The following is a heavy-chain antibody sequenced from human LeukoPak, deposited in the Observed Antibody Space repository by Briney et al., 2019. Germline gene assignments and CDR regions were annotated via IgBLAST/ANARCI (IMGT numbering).Heavy chain of an antibody. Sequence: XXXXXRQXXGXGXEWMGWMNPNSGNTGYAQKFQGRVTMTRNTSISTAYMALSSLRSEDTAVYYCARGPARTAEYFQHWGQGTLVTVSS. CDR1: X. V-gene: IGHV1-8*01. D-gene: IGHD3/OR15-3a*01. J-gene: IGHJ1*01. CDR2: MNPNSGNT. CDR3: ARGPARTAEYFQH.